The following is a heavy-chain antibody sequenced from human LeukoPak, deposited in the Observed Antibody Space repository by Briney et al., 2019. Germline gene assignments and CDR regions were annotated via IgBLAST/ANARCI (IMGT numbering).Heavy chain of an antibody. CDR3: ARVRYYGSGSYSLNWFDP. D-gene: IGHD3-10*01. J-gene: IGHJ5*02. CDR2: IYYSGST. CDR1: GGSISSYY. Sequence: SETLSLTCTVSGGSISSYYWSWIRQPPGKGLEWIGYIYYSGSTNYNPSLKSRVTISVDTSKNQFSLKLSSVTAADTAVYYCARVRYYGSGSYSLNWFDPWGQGTLVTVSS. V-gene: IGHV4-59*01.